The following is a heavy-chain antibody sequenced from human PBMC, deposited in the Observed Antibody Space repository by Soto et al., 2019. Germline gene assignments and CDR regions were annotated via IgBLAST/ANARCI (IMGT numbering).Heavy chain of an antibody. J-gene: IGHJ6*02. V-gene: IGHV4-59*08. D-gene: IGHD2-8*01. CDR2: IYYSGST. CDR1: GDSISSYY. CDR3: GRHQYDTTWSYGMDV. Sequence: PSETLSLTCTVSGDSISSYYWSWIRQPPGKGLEWIGYIYYSGSTNYNPSLKSRVTISLDTSKNQFSLKLTSVTAADTAVYYCGRHQYDTTWSYGMDVWGQGTTVTVSS.